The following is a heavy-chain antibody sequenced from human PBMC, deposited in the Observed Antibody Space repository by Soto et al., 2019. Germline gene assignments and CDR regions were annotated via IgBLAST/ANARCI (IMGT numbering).Heavy chain of an antibody. CDR1: GFTFKNFA. CDR2: IGGSGSSA. V-gene: IGHV3-23*01. CDR3: AKDAVAYNGEWDGCDL. Sequence: EGQLLESGGGLVQPGGSLRLSCVASGFTFKNFAMTWVRQAPGKGMEWVSAIGGSGSSANYADSVKGRFTVSRDDSKSTLYLQMSGLRVDDTALYYCAKDAVAYNGEWDGCDLWGQGTLVTVSS. D-gene: IGHD3-10*01. J-gene: IGHJ5*02.